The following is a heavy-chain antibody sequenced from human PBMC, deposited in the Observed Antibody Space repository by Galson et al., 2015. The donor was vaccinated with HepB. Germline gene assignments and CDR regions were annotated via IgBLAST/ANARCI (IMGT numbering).Heavy chain of an antibody. J-gene: IGHJ5*02. D-gene: IGHD2-2*01. CDR2: INYDGSDK. V-gene: IGHV3-74*03. CDR3: AKASCSNTNCPLTA. CDR1: GFTFSSHY. Sequence: SLRLSCAASGFTFSSHYMHWVRQAPGEGLVWISRINYDGSDKTYADSVKGRFTISRDNAKNSLYLQLDSLRPEDTALYYCAKASCSNTNCPLTAWGQGTLVTVSS.